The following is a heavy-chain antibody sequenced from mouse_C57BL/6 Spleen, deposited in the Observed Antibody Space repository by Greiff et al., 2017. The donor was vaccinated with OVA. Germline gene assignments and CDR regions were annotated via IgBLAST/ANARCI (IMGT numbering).Heavy chain of an antibody. CDR2: IDPSDSET. CDR3: APGRGLYYFDY. Sequence: VQLQQSGAELVRPGSSVKLSCKASGYTFTSYWMHWVKQRPIQGLEWIGNIDPSDSETHYNQKFKDKATLTVDKSSSTAYMQLSSLTSEDSAVYYCAPGRGLYYFDYWGQGTTLTVSS. J-gene: IGHJ2*01. V-gene: IGHV1-52*01. D-gene: IGHD4-1*01. CDR1: GYTFTSYW.